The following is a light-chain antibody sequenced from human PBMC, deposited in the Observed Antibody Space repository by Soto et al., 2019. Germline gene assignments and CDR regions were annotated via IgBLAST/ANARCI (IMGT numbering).Light chain of an antibody. Sequence: QSALTQPRSVSGSPGQSVTISCTGTSSDVGGYNYVSWYQQHPGKAPKLMIYDVSKRPSGDPDRFSGSKSGNTASQTISGLQAEDEADYYCCSYAGSYTHVFGTGTKLTVL. V-gene: IGLV2-11*01. J-gene: IGLJ1*01. CDR2: DVS. CDR3: CSYAGSYTHV. CDR1: SSDVGGYNY.